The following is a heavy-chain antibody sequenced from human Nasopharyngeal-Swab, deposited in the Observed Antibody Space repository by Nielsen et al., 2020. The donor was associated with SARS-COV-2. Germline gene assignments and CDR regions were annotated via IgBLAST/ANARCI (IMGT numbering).Heavy chain of an antibody. Sequence: GGSLRLSCKGSGYSFTSYWISWVRQMPGKGLEWMGRIDPSDSYTNYSPSFQGHVTISADKSVSTAYLQWSSLKASDTAMYYCARPSSGWYGAFDIWGQGTMVTVSS. J-gene: IGHJ3*02. CDR3: ARPSSGWYGAFDI. CDR1: GYSFTSYW. CDR2: IDPSDSYT. V-gene: IGHV5-10-1*01. D-gene: IGHD6-19*01.